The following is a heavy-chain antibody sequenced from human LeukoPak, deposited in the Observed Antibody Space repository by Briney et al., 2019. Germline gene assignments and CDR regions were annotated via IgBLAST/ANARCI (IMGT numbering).Heavy chain of an antibody. CDR1: GFTFSSYA. CDR3: AKDRSTMIVVVIPFDY. D-gene: IGHD3-22*01. CDR2: ISGSGYST. J-gene: IGHJ4*02. V-gene: IGHV3-23*01. Sequence: GGSLRLSCAASGFTFSSYAMSWVRQAPGKGLEWVSAISGSGYSTYYADSVKGRFTISRDNSKNTLYLQMNSLRAEDTAVYYCAKDRSTMIVVVIPFDYWGQGTLVTVSS.